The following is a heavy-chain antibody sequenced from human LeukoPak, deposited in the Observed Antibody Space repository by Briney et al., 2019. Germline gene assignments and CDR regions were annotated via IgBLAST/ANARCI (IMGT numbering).Heavy chain of an antibody. V-gene: IGHV3-74*01. Sequence: GGSLRLSCAAPGFTFSTYWMHWVRQAPGKGLVWVSRINYDGSSTSYADSVKGRFTISRDNAKNTLYLQMNSLRGEDTAVYYCARTSNDAFDIWGQGTMVTVSS. CDR1: GFTFSTYW. J-gene: IGHJ3*02. CDR2: INYDGSST. CDR3: ARTSNDAFDI.